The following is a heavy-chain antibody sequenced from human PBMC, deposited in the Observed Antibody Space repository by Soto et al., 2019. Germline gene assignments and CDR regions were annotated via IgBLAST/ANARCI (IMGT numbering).Heavy chain of an antibody. V-gene: IGHV3-73*02. CDR2: IRSKANSYAT. D-gene: IGHD5-18*01. Sequence: EVQLVESGGGLVQPGGSLKLSCAASGFTFSGSAMPWVRQASGKGLEWVGRIRSKANSYATAYVASVKGRFTISRDDSKKTAYLQMNCLKTEDTAVYYCTSQGYSYGFVYWGQGTLVTVSS. CDR3: TSQGYSYGFVY. CDR1: GFTFSGSA. J-gene: IGHJ4*02.